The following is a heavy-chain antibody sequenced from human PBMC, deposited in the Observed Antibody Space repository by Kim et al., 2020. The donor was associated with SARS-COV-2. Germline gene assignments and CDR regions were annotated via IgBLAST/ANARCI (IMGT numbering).Heavy chain of an antibody. D-gene: IGHD3-10*01. CDR1: GFTFSSYS. CDR3: ARDLHLYMVRGVWFDY. CDR2: ISSSSSYI. J-gene: IGHJ4*02. Sequence: GGSLRLSCAASGFTFSSYSMNWVRQAPGKGLEWVSSISSSSSYIYYADSVKGRFTISRDNAKNSLYLQMNSLRAEDTAVYYCARDLHLYMVRGVWFDYWGQGTLVTVSS. V-gene: IGHV3-21*04.